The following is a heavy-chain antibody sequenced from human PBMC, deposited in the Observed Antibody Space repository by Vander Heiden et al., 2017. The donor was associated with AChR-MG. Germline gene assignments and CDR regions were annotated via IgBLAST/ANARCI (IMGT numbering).Heavy chain of an antibody. CDR1: GFSLRTSGVG. CDR3: PPMFGSGTDIRWFDP. D-gene: IGHD3-10*01. Sequence: QITLKESGLTLVRPTQTLPLTCTFSGFSLRTSGVGVGWIRQPPGKALEWLALIYWDDNKRYNPSLKSRLTITKDTSKNQVVLTMTNMDPVDTATYYCPPMFGSGTDIRWFDPWGQGSLVAVSS. J-gene: IGHJ5*02. V-gene: IGHV2-5*02. CDR2: IYWDDNK.